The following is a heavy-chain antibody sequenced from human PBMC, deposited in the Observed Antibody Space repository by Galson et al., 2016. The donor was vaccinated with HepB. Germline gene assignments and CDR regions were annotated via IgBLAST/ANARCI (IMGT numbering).Heavy chain of an antibody. Sequence: SVKVSCKASGDTFSSYAISWVRQAPGQGLEWMGGIIPIFGTTNYAQKFQGRVTITADESTSTAYMELSSLRSEDTAVYYCARDPGVAAAGHYNGLDVWGQGTTVTFSS. CDR1: GDTFSSYA. J-gene: IGHJ6*02. V-gene: IGHV1-69*13. CDR3: ARDPGVAAAGHYNGLDV. D-gene: IGHD6-13*01. CDR2: IIPIFGTT.